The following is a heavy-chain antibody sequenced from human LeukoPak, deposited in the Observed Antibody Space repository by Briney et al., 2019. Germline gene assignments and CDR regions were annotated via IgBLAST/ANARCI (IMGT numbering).Heavy chain of an antibody. D-gene: IGHD6-19*01. CDR1: GGSISSYY. J-gene: IGHJ3*02. Sequence: SETLSLTCTVSGGSISSYYWSWIRQPPGKGLEWIGYIYYSGSTNYNPSLKSRVTISVDTSKNQFSLKLSSVTAADTAVYYCARGGQWLPQGAFDIWGQGTMVTVSS. CDR2: IYYSGST. V-gene: IGHV4-59*01. CDR3: ARGGQWLPQGAFDI.